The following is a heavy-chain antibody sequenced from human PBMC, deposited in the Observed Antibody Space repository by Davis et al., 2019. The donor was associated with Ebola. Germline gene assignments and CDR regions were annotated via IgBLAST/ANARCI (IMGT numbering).Heavy chain of an antibody. J-gene: IGHJ5*02. V-gene: IGHV4-59*01. CDR3: TLVGLWFDP. CDR2: IYYSGST. CDR1: GGSISSYY. Sequence: PSETLSLTCPVSGGSISSYYWSWIRQPPGKGLEWIGYIYYSGSTNYNPSLKSRVTISVDTSKNQFSLKLSSVTAADTAVYYCTLVGLWFDPWGQGTLVTVSS. D-gene: IGHD3-9*01.